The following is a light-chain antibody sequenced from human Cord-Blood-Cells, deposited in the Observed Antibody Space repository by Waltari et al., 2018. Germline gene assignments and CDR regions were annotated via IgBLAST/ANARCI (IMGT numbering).Light chain of an antibody. CDR3: CSYAGSSTWV. J-gene: IGLJ3*02. Sequence: QSALTQPASVSGSPGQSITISCTGTSSDVGSYNLVSWYQQHPGKAPKLMIYEVSKRPSGVVNRFSGSKSGNTASLTISGLQAEDEADYYCCSYAGSSTWVFGGGTKLTVL. CDR1: SSDVGSYNL. V-gene: IGLV2-23*02. CDR2: EVS.